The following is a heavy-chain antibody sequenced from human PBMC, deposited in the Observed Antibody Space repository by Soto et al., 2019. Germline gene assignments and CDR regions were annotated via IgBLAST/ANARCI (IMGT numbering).Heavy chain of an antibody. CDR3: ARASFSSCVH. D-gene: IGHD6-13*01. CDR2: ISSSGSTK. J-gene: IGHJ4*02. Sequence: QVQLVDAGGGLVKPGGSLRLSCAASGFIFRDYYKSWIRQAPGKGLEWVSYISSSGSTKYYADSVMGRFPISRDNAKNSLYLQMNSLRAEDTAVYYCARASFSSCVHWGQGTLVTVAS. V-gene: IGHV3-11*01. CDR1: GFIFRDYY.